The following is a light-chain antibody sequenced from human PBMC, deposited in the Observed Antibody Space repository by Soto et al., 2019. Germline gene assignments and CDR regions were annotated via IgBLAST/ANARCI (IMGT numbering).Light chain of an antibody. J-gene: IGLJ3*02. CDR1: SSDVGGYNY. Sequence: QSVLTQPASVSGSPGQSITISCTGTSSDVGGYNYVSWYLQHPGKAPKLMIYDVSNRPSGVSNRFSGSKSGNTASLTISGLQAEDEADYYCSSYTSSNTGVFGGGTKLTVL. CDR2: DVS. V-gene: IGLV2-14*03. CDR3: SSYTSSNTGV.